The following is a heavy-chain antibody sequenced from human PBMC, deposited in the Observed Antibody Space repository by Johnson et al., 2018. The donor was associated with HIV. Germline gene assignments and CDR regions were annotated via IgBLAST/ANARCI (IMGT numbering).Heavy chain of an antibody. D-gene: IGHD1-7*01. V-gene: IGHV3-30*14. CDR1: GFTFSSYA. CDR3: ARDRGNYDSDYDAFDI. CDR2: ISYDGSNK. Sequence: QVQLVESGGGVVQPGRSLRLSCAASGFTFSSYAIHWVRQAPGKGLEWVAVISYDGSNKYYADSVKGRFTISRDNSKNTLYLQMNSLRAEDTAVYYCARDRGNYDSDYDAFDIWGQGTMVTVSS. J-gene: IGHJ3*02.